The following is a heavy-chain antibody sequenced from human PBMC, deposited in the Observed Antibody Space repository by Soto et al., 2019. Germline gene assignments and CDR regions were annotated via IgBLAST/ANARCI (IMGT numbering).Heavy chain of an antibody. CDR2: IKQDGSEK. CDR1: GFTFSSYW. CDR3: ARKRARFSGYDYTFDY. Sequence: GGSLRLSCAASGFTFSSYWMSWVRQAPGKGLEWVANIKQDGSEKYYVDSVKGRFTISRDNAKNSLYLQMNGLRAEDTAVYYCARKRARFSGYDYTFDYWGQGTLVTVSS. J-gene: IGHJ4*02. V-gene: IGHV3-7*05. D-gene: IGHD5-12*01.